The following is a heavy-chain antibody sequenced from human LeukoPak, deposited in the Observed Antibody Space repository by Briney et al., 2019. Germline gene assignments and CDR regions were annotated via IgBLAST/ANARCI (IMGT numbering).Heavy chain of an antibody. CDR3: ARDLGIAAVGTFDY. V-gene: IGHV3-21*01. J-gene: IGHJ4*02. D-gene: IGHD6-13*01. Sequence: GGSLRLSCAASGFTFSSYSMNWVRPAPGKGLEWVSSISSSSSYIYYADPVKGRFTISRDNAKNSLYLQMNSLRAEDTAVYYCARDLGIAAVGTFDYWGQGTLVTVSS. CDR2: ISSSSSYI. CDR1: GFTFSSYS.